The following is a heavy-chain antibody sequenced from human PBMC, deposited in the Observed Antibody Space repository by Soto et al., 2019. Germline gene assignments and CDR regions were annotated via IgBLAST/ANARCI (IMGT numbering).Heavy chain of an antibody. CDR3: ARHVKRIAAAGTFDY. V-gene: IGHV4-28*01. CDR1: GYSISSSNW. D-gene: IGHD6-13*01. J-gene: IGHJ4*02. Sequence: SETLSLTCAVSGYSISSSNWWGWIRQPPGKGLEWIGYIYYSGSTYYNPSLKSRVTVSVDTSKNQFSLKLSSVTAAGTAVYYCARHVKRIAAAGTFDYWGQGTLVTVSS. CDR2: IYYSGST.